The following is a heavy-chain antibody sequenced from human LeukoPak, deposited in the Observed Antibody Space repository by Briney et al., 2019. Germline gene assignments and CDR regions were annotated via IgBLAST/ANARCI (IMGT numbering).Heavy chain of an antibody. CDR3: ARRRFIAARRWFDP. V-gene: IGHV4-34*01. J-gene: IGHJ5*02. CDR2: INHSGST. Sequence: HPSETLSLTCAVYGGSFSGYYWSWIRQPPGKGLEWIGEINHSGSTNYNPSLKSRVTISVDTSKNQFSLKLSSVPAADTAVYYCARRRFIAARRWFDPWGQGSLVTVSS. D-gene: IGHD6-6*01. CDR1: GGSFSGYY.